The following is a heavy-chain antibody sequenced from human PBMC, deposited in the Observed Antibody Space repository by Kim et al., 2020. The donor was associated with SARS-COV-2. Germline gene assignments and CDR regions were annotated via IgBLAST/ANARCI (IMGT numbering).Heavy chain of an antibody. CDR2: IKSKTDGGTT. D-gene: IGHD3-3*01. CDR3: TTEIITIFGVVTFDY. V-gene: IGHV3-15*01. Sequence: GGSLRLSCAASGFTFSNAWMSWVRQAPGKGLEWVGRIKSKTDGGTTDYAAPVKGRFTISRDDSKNTLYLQMNSLKTEDTAVYYCTTEIITIFGVVTFDYWGQGTLVTVSS. CDR1: GFTFSNAW. J-gene: IGHJ4*02.